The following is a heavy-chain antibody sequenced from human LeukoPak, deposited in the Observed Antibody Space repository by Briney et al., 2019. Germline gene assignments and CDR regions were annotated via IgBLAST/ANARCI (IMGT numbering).Heavy chain of an antibody. CDR1: GFTFTSSW. J-gene: IGHJ4*02. Sequence: AGSLTLSCAASGFTFTSSWMSWVRQAPGEGLEWVAHIKQDGSHKIYVNSVKGRFRISRDNATNSLYMQLNCLRVEETAMSYCARHSSGSYYTYWGQGTLVTVSS. V-gene: IGHV3-7*01. D-gene: IGHD3-10*01. CDR2: IKQDGSHK. CDR3: ARHSSGSYYTY.